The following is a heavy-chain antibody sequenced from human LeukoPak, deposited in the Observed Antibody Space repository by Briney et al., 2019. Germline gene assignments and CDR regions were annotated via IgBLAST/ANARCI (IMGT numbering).Heavy chain of an antibody. V-gene: IGHV3-23*01. D-gene: IGHD2-2*01. CDR2: ISGSGDNT. Sequence: GGSLRLSCGASGFTFSNYAMSWVRQAPGKGLEWVSAISGSGDNTYDAESVKGRFTISRDNSKNTLYLQMNSLRGEDTAVYYCAKIPAEYYYYYYGVDVWGQGTTVTVSS. J-gene: IGHJ6*02. CDR1: GFTFSNYA. CDR3: AKIPAEYYYYYYGVDV.